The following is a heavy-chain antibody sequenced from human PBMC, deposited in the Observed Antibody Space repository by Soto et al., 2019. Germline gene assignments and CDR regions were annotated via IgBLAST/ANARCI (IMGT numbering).Heavy chain of an antibody. V-gene: IGHV3-23*01. CDR2: ISGSGGST. D-gene: IGHD5-12*01. CDR3: AKDRGVRGGYDGTSDESDS. J-gene: IGHJ3*02. CDR1: GFTFSSYA. Sequence: GSLRLSCAASGFTFSSYAMSWVRQAPGKGLEWVSAISGSGGSTYYADSVKGRFTISRDNSKNTLYLQMNSLRAEDTAVYYCAKDRGVRGGYDGTSDESDSWGQGTRVNVAS.